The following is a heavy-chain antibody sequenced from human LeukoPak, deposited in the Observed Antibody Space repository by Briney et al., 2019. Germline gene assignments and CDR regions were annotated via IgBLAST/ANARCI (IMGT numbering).Heavy chain of an antibody. CDR3: ARDERLLSFLK. D-gene: IGHD3-3*01. CDR1: GFTFSTYG. Sequence: GGSLRLSCAASGFTFSTYGLSWVRQAPGKGLEWVSGITGSGGSTYYADSVKGRFTISRDNSKNTLYLQMNSLRAEDTAIYYCARDERLLSFLKWGQGTLVTVSS. V-gene: IGHV3-23*01. J-gene: IGHJ4*02. CDR2: ITGSGGST.